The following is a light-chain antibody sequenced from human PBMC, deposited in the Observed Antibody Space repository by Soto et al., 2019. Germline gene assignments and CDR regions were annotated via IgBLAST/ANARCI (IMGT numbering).Light chain of an antibody. CDR3: LQDYNFPWA. V-gene: IGKV1-6*01. Sequence: IQMTQSPSSLSASVGDRVTISCRASQGIRSDLTWYQQKPGKVPKLLIYGASKLESGVPSRFSGSGFGTDFTLTISSLQPEDFATYYCLQDYNFPWAFGQGTKVEIK. CDR1: QGIRSD. CDR2: GAS. J-gene: IGKJ1*01.